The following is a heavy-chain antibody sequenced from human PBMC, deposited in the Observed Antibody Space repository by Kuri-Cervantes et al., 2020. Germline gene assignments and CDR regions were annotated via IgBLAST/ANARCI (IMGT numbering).Heavy chain of an antibody. CDR3: AREAFHSSSWHKSDDAFDI. J-gene: IGHJ3*02. D-gene: IGHD6-13*01. CDR2: IIPIFGTA. Sequence: LVKVSCKASGGTFSSYAISWVRQAPGQGLEWMGGIIPIFGTANYAQKFQGRVTITADESTSTAYMELSSLRSEDTAVYYCAREAFHSSSWHKSDDAFDIWGQGTMVTVSS. CDR1: GGTFSSYA. V-gene: IGHV1-69*13.